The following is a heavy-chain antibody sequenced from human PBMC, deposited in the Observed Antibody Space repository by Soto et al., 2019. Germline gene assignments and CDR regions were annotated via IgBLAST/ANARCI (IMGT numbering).Heavy chain of an antibody. CDR1: GFTFSNYG. J-gene: IGHJ4*02. D-gene: IGHD4-17*01. CDR2: ISYHGSDK. Sequence: QVQLVESGGGVVQPGRSLRLYCAASGFTFSNYGMHWVRQAPGKGLEWVAVISYHGSDKYYADSVKGRFTISRDNSKNTLYLQMYSLRAEDTAVYYCAKDHLTTTVTTVGYWGQGTLVTVSS. CDR3: AKDHLTTTVTTVGY. V-gene: IGHV3-30*18.